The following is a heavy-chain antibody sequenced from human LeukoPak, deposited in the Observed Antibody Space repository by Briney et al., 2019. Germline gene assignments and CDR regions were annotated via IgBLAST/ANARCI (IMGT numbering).Heavy chain of an antibody. D-gene: IGHD6-13*01. V-gene: IGHV3-74*01. J-gene: IGHJ4*02. CDR2: INGDGSTT. CDR1: GFTLSGYW. CDR3: ARVHSSSWPSFDQ. Sequence: GGSLRLSCAASGFTLSGYWMHWVRQPPGKGLVWVSRINGDGSTTSYADSVKGRFTISRDNAKNMLYLQMNSLRAEDTAIYYCARVHSSSWPSFDQWGQGTLVTVSS.